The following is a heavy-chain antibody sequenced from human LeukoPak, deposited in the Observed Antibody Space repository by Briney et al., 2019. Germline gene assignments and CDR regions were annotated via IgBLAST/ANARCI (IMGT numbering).Heavy chain of an antibody. CDR2: ISYDGNNK. CDR1: GFTFSTYG. Sequence: PGGSLRLSCAASGFTFSTYGMHWVRQAPVKGLEWVAVISYDGNNKFYPDSVRGRFTTSRDNSKDTLYLQMNSLRVEDTAVYYCARRVPYGSGAGQEDAFDVWGQGTMVTVSS. CDR3: ARRVPYGSGAGQEDAFDV. J-gene: IGHJ3*01. D-gene: IGHD6-19*01. V-gene: IGHV3-30*03.